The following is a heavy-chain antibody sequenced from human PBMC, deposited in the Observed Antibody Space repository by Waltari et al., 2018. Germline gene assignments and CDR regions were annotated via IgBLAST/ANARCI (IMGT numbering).Heavy chain of an antibody. CDR2: SNPNTGDT. V-gene: IGHV1-2*06. Sequence: QVQLVQSGAEVKKPGASVKVSCKTSGYSFTAYHMHWVRQAPGQGFEWMGRSNPNTGDTTYAQKFEGRVTMTRDTAMSTAYMELNNLTSDDTALYFCASNRDMLGWGQGTMVIVSS. D-gene: IGHD2-8*01. J-gene: IGHJ3*01. CDR3: ASNRDMLG. CDR1: GYSFTAYH.